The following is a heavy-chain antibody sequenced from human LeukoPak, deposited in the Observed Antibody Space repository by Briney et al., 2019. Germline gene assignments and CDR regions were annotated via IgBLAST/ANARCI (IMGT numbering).Heavy chain of an antibody. V-gene: IGHV3-53*01. D-gene: IGHD3-10*01. CDR2: IYRGDGT. CDR1: GFTVSSNY. Sequence: PGGSLRLSCAASGFTVSSNYMSWVRQAPGKGLEWVSVIYRGDGTYYADSVRGRFTISRDNSKNSLYLQMNSPRAEDTAVYYCATWPGDWYGEDYWGRGTLVTVSS. CDR3: ATWPGDWYGEDY. J-gene: IGHJ4*02.